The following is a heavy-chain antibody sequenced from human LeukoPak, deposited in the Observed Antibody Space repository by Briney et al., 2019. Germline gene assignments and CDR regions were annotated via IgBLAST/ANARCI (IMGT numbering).Heavy chain of an antibody. J-gene: IGHJ5*02. CDR3: ARSHYYDSSGYIDGINWFDP. D-gene: IGHD3-22*01. Sequence: SETLSLTCAVYGGSFSGYYWSWIRQPLGKGLEWIGEINHSGSTNYNPSLKSRVTISVDTSKNQFSLKLSSVTAADTAVYYCARSHYYDSSGYIDGINWFDPWGQGTLVTVSS. CDR2: INHSGST. V-gene: IGHV4-34*01. CDR1: GGSFSGYY.